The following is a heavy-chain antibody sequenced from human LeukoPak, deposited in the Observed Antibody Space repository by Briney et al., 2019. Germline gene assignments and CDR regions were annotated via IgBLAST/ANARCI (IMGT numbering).Heavy chain of an antibody. CDR3: ARMSTGYYDDY. J-gene: IGHJ4*02. CDR2: VSSSSTTI. Sequence: GGSLRLSCVASGFTFSTYGMSWVRQAPGKGLEWVSYVSSSSTTIYYADSVKGQFTISRDDAKSSLYLQMNSLRAEDTALYYCARMSTGYYDDYWGQGTLVAVSS. V-gene: IGHV3-48*01. CDR1: GFTFSTYG. D-gene: IGHD3-9*01.